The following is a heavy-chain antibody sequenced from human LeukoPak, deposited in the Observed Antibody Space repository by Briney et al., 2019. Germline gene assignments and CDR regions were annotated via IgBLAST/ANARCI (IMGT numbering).Heavy chain of an antibody. V-gene: IGHV3-30*18. Sequence: GGSMRLSCAASGFTFSNYSMHWVRRAPGKGLEWVAVISYDGSNKYYADSVKGRVTISRDNSKNTLYLQMNSLRAEDTAVYYCAKALGYSYGTDYWGQGTLVTVSS. D-gene: IGHD5-18*01. CDR3: AKALGYSYGTDY. CDR2: ISYDGSNK. CDR1: GFTFSNYS. J-gene: IGHJ4*02.